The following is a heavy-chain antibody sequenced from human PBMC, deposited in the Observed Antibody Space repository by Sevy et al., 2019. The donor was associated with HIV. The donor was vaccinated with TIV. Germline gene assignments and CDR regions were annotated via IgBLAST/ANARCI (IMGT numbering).Heavy chain of an antibody. V-gene: IGHV3-23*01. CDR1: GFPFSNFA. D-gene: IGHD2-8*02. J-gene: IGHJ6*02. CDR3: AKGRVQSGLSGGGANYGMDV. Sequence: GGSLRLSCAASGFPFSNFAMSWVRQAPGKGLEWVSTLIGGGSRTYYADSVTGRFIISSDNPRNTLYLQMNSLRAEDTAIYYCAKGRVQSGLSGGGANYGMDVCGRGTTVTVSS. CDR2: LIGGGSRT.